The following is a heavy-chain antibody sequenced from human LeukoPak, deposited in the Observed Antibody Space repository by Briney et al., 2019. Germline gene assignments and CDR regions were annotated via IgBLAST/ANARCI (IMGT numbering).Heavy chain of an antibody. J-gene: IGHJ6*03. D-gene: IGHD3-16*01. Sequence: GGSLRLSCAASGFTVSSNYMSWVRQAPGKGLEWVSVIYSGGSTYYADSVKGRFTISRDNSKNTLYLQMNSLRAEDTAVYYCARVLNPWGSSGWKNYYYMDVWGKGTTVTISS. CDR2: IYSGGST. CDR3: ARVLNPWGSSGWKNYYYMDV. CDR1: GFTVSSNY. V-gene: IGHV3-53*01.